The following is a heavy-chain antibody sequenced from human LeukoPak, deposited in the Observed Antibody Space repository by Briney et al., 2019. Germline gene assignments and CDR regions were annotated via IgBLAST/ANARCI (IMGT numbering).Heavy chain of an antibody. Sequence: GGSLRLSCAASGFTFSSYAMHWVRQAPGKGLEWVAVISYDGSNKYYADSVKGRFTISRDNSKNTLYLQMNSLRTEDTAVYYCAKAPGIAVAGTWGADYWGQGTLVTVSS. CDR2: ISYDGSNK. D-gene: IGHD6-19*01. CDR1: GFTFSSYA. CDR3: AKAPGIAVAGTWGADY. V-gene: IGHV3-30-3*01. J-gene: IGHJ4*02.